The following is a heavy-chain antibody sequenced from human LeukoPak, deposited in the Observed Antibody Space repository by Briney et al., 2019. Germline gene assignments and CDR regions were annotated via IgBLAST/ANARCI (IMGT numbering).Heavy chain of an antibody. CDR1: GYTFTSYD. Sequence: GASVKVSCKASGYTFTSYDINWVRQASGQGLEWMGWMNPNSGNTGYAQKFQGRVTMTRDTSISTAYMELSRLRSDDTAVYYCATYCSSTSCPPNYWGQGTLVTVSS. CDR3: ATYCSSTSCPPNY. J-gene: IGHJ4*02. CDR2: MNPNSGNT. D-gene: IGHD2-2*01. V-gene: IGHV1-8*02.